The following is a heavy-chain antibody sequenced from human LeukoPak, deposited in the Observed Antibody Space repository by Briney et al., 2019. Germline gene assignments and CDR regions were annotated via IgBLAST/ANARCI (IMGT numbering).Heavy chain of an antibody. V-gene: IGHV4-4*07. CDR1: GGSISSYY. J-gene: IGHJ3*02. Sequence: ASETLSLTCTVSGGSISSYYWSWIRQPAGKGLEWIGRIYTSGSTNYNPSLKSRVTISVDTSKNQFSLKLSSVTAADTAVYYCAREVDEYQLLFYAFDIWGQGTMVTVSS. CDR2: IYTSGST. D-gene: IGHD2-2*01. CDR3: AREVDEYQLLFYAFDI.